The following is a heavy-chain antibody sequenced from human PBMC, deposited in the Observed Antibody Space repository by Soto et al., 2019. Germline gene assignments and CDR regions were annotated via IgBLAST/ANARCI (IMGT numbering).Heavy chain of an antibody. CDR3: ARALYYYDSSGLHFDY. D-gene: IGHD3-22*01. V-gene: IGHV4-31*03. Sequence: QVQLQESGPGLVKPSQTLSLTCTVSGGSISSGGYYWSWIRQHPGKGLEWIGYIYYSGSTYYNPSLKIRVTISVDTSKNQFSLMLSSVTAADTAVYYCARALYYYDSSGLHFDYWGQGTLVTVSS. CDR2: IYYSGST. J-gene: IGHJ4*02. CDR1: GGSISSGGYY.